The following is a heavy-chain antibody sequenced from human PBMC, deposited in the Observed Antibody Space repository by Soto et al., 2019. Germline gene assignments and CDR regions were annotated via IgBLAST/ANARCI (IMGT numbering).Heavy chain of an antibody. J-gene: IGHJ4*02. CDR2: IKSKTDGGTT. CDR3: TRDVELELGFY. Sequence: EVQLVGSGGGLVKPGGSLRLPCAASGFTFSNAWMNSVRQAPGKRLEWVGRIKSKTDGGTTDYAAAVKGRFTISRDDSKNTLYLQMNSLKTEDTAVYYCTRDVELELGFYWGQGTLVTVSS. CDR1: GFTFSNAW. V-gene: IGHV3-15*07. D-gene: IGHD1-7*01.